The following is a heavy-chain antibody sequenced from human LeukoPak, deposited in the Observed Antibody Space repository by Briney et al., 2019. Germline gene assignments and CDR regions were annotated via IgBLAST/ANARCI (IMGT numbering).Heavy chain of an antibody. V-gene: IGHV3-21*01. Sequence: GGSLRLSCAASGFTFSSYSMNWVRQAPGKGLEWVSSISSSSSYIYYADPVKGRFTISRDNAKNSLYLQMNSLRAEDTAVYYCARGASSSSWYLFDYWGQGTLVTVSS. D-gene: IGHD6-13*01. CDR2: ISSSSSYI. CDR1: GFTFSSYS. J-gene: IGHJ4*02. CDR3: ARGASSSSWYLFDY.